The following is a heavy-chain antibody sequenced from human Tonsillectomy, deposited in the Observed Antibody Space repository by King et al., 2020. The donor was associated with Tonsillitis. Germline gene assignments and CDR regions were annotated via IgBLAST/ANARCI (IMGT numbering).Heavy chain of an antibody. CDR2: INADSSYI. Sequence: VQLVESGGGLVKPGESLRLSCAASGFTFSSYSMNWVRQAPGKGLEWVSSINADSSYIYYADSLKGRFTISRENSKNSLFLQMNSLRAEDAAVYYCARTYCGGGSCYQRNDAFHVWGQGTMVTVSS. J-gene: IGHJ3*01. CDR3: ARTYCGGGSCYQRNDAFHV. V-gene: IGHV3-21*01. CDR1: GFTFSSYS. D-gene: IGHD2-15*01.